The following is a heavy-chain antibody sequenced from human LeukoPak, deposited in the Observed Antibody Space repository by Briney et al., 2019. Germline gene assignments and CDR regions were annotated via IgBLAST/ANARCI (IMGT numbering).Heavy chain of an antibody. Sequence: PGGSLRLSCAASGFSVSSNYMNWVRQAPGKGLEWVSAISGSGGSTYYADSVKGRFTISRDNSKNTLYLQMNSLRAEDTAVYYCAKAREYSSSWYTPQPFDYWGQGTLVTVSS. CDR1: GFSVSSNY. V-gene: IGHV3-23*01. CDR3: AKAREYSSSWYTPQPFDY. D-gene: IGHD6-13*01. J-gene: IGHJ4*02. CDR2: ISGSGGST.